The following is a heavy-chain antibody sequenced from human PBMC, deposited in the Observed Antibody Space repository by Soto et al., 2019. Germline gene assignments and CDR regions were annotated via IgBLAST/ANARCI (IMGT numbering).Heavy chain of an antibody. CDR1: GFTFSDYY. Sequence: QVQLVESGGGLVKPGGSLRLSCAASGFTFSDYYMSWIRQAPGKGLEWVSYISSSGSTIYYADSVKGRFTISRDNAKNSLYPQMNSLRAEDTAVYYGARVELSSYGLVRAPAYFDYWGQGTLVTVSS. D-gene: IGHD5-18*01. V-gene: IGHV3-11*01. CDR3: ARVELSSYGLVRAPAYFDY. J-gene: IGHJ4*02. CDR2: ISSSGSTI.